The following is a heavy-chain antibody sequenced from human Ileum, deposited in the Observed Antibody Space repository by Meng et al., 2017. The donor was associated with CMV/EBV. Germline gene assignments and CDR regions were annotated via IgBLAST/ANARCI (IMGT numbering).Heavy chain of an antibody. J-gene: IGHJ1*01. CDR1: GGPISSGIYY. V-gene: IGHV4-39*07. CDR2: IYSSGTT. Sequence: LHVQESGPGLVKPSETLSLICRVSGGPISSGIYYWGGIRQPPGKGLEWIGSIYSSGTTFHNSSLKSRVSISGDTSKNQFSLKLSSVTAADTAVYYCALRGSAAGTFQYWGQGTLVTVSS. CDR3: ALRGSAAGTFQY. D-gene: IGHD6-13*01.